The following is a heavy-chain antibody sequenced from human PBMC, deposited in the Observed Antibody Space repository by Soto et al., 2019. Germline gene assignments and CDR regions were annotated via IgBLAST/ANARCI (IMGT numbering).Heavy chain of an antibody. CDR3: ARVRIAVAGTYYYHYGMDV. Sequence: GGSLRLSCAASGFTFSSYGMHWVRQAPGKGLEWVAVIWYDGSNKYYADSVKGRFTISRDNSKNTLYLQMNSLRAEDTAVYYCARVRIAVAGTYYYHYGMDVWGQGTTVTVSS. CDR1: GFTFSSYG. J-gene: IGHJ6*02. CDR2: IWYDGSNK. V-gene: IGHV3-33*01. D-gene: IGHD6-19*01.